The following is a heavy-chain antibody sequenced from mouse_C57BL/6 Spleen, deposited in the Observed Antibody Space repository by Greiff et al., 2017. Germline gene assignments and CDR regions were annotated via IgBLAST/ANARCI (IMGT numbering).Heavy chain of an antibody. V-gene: IGHV14-2*01. Sequence: EVQLQQSGAELVKPGASVKLSCTASGFNIKDYYMHWVKQRTEQGLEWIGRIDPEDGETKYAPQFQGKATLTADTSSNTAYLQLSSLTSEDTAVYYCARRTLREGFADWGQGTLVTVSA. CDR2: IDPEDGET. J-gene: IGHJ3*01. CDR3: ARRTLREGFAD. D-gene: IGHD1-1*01. CDR1: GFNIKDYY.